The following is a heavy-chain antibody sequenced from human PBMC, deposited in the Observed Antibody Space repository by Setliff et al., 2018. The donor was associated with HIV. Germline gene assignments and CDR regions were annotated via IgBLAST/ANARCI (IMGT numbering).Heavy chain of an antibody. J-gene: IGHJ4*02. Sequence: SETLSLTCTVSGGSISSGGYYWSWIRQHPGKGLEWIGYISYSGSSYYNPSLKSRVTLSVDTSKNQFSLKLTSVIAADTAVYYCAKSPGFSGYGGSGWGQGTLVTVSS. V-gene: IGHV4-31*03. CDR3: AKSPGFSGYGGSG. CDR1: GGSISSGGYY. CDR2: ISYSGSS. D-gene: IGHD5-12*01.